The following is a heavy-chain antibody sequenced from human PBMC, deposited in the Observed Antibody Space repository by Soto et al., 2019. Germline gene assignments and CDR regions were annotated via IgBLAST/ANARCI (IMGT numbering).Heavy chain of an antibody. CDR2: IRDWDNRE. Sequence: EVQLWDSGGGLVEPGGSLRLSCAASGFTFNSYAMTWVRQAPGKGLEWVSSIRDWDNREDYADSVKGRFTITRDNSRNTVYLQMNSLRVEDTAMYYCARDFGWDNYRNAPHFGYWGQGSLVTVSS. CDR3: ARDFGWDNYRNAPHFGY. J-gene: IGHJ4*02. D-gene: IGHD3-16*02. V-gene: IGHV3-23*01. CDR1: GFTFNSYA.